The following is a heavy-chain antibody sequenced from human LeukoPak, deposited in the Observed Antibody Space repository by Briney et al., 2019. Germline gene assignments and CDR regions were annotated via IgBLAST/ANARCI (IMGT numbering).Heavy chain of an antibody. CDR1: GFTVSSNS. Sequence: PGGSLRLSCTVSGFTVSSNSMSWVRQAPGKGLEWVSFIFSSTHYSDSVKGRFTISRDNSKNTLYLQMSSLRAEDTAVYYCARVRGGLGVSTTFDYWGQGTLVTVSS. J-gene: IGHJ4*02. V-gene: IGHV3-53*01. D-gene: IGHD5/OR15-5a*01. CDR2: IFSST. CDR3: ARVRGGLGVSTTFDY.